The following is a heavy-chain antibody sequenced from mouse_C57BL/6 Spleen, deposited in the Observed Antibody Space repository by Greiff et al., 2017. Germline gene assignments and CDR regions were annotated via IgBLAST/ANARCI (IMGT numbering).Heavy chain of an antibody. CDR2: IDPEDGDT. V-gene: IGHV14-1*01. Sequence: EVQLQQPGTELVKPGASVKLSCTASGFNIKDYYMHWVKQRPEQGLEWIGRIDPEDGDTEYAPKFQGKATMTADTSSNTAYLQLSSLTSEDTAVYYCTLNGNYYYFDYWGQGTTLTVSS. CDR1: GFNIKDYY. D-gene: IGHD2-1*01. CDR3: TLNGNYYYFDY. J-gene: IGHJ2*01.